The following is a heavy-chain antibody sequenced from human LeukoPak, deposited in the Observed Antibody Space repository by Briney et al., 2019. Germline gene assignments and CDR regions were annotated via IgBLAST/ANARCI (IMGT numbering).Heavy chain of an antibody. V-gene: IGHV3-23*01. CDR1: GFTFSRYA. CDR3: AKVGVTIFRVVTKYYFDY. CDR2: ISGSGGRT. J-gene: IGHJ4*02. D-gene: IGHD3-3*01. Sequence: PGGSLRLSCVASGFTFSRYAMSWVGQAPGKGVEGVSAISGSGGRTYYADSVKGGLTISRENSKKKLYLQINRLRDEGTAAYYCAKVGVTIFRVVTKYYFDYWGQGTLVTVSS.